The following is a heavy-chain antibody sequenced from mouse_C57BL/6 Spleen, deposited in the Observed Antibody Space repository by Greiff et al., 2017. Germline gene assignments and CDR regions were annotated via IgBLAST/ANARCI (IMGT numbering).Heavy chain of an antibody. CDR3: ATYGNFREDAMDY. V-gene: IGHV5-4*03. J-gene: IGHJ4*01. CDR1: GFTFSSYA. CDR2: ISDGGSYT. D-gene: IGHD2-10*02. Sequence: EVKLMESGGGLVKPGGSLKLSCAASGFTFSSYAMSWVRQTPEKRLEWVATISDGGSYTYYPDNVKGRFTISRDNAKNNLYLQMSHLKSEDTAMYYCATYGNFREDAMDYWGQGTSVTVSS.